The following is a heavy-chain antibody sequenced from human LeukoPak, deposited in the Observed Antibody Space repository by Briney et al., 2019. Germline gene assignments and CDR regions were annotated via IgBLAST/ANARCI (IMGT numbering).Heavy chain of an antibody. V-gene: IGHV1-2*02. J-gene: IGHJ4*02. CDR1: GYTFTGYY. D-gene: IGHD3-10*01. CDR2: INPNSGGT. CDR3: ARGGRAYYYGSGSYYPIDY. Sequence: ASVKVSCKASGYTFTGYYMHWVRQAPGQGLEWMGWINPNSGGTNYAQKFQGRVTMTRATSISTAYMELSRLRSDDTAVYYCARGGRAYYYGSGSYYPIDYWGQGTLVTVSS.